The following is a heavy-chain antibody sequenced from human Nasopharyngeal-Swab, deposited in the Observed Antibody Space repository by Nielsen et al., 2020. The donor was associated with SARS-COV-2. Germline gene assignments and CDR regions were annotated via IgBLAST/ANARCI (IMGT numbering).Heavy chain of an antibody. CDR2: VYHFGNT. D-gene: IGHD3-3*01. V-gene: IGHV4-30-2*04. J-gene: IGHJ6*02. CDR3: ARDRVTGFLGQVYYYYGMDV. Sequence: WIRQPPGKDMEWIGSVYHFGNTYYNPSLKSRVTLSVDTSKNQFSLKLSSVTAADTAVYYCARDRVTGFLGQVYYYYGMDVWGQGTTVTVSS.